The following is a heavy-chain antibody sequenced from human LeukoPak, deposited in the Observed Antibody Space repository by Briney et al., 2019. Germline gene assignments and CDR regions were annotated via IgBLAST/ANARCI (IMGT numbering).Heavy chain of an antibody. J-gene: IGHJ4*02. CDR1: GFTFSNYA. V-gene: IGHV3-64D*06. D-gene: IGHD5-18*01. Sequence: PGGSLRLSCSASGFTFSNYAMHWVRQSPGKGPEYVSAISTTGGSTYYAGSVKGRFTISRDNSKNTLYLQMSSLTAEDTAVYYCVKGWIQAVGNFCWGQGTLVTVSS. CDR3: VKGWIQAVGNFC. CDR2: ISTTGGST.